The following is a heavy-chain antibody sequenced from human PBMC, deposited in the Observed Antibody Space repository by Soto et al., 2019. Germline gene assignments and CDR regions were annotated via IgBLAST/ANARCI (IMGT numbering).Heavy chain of an antibody. CDR2: ISDTGSSH. CDR1: GFTFSSYG. CDR3: AKDRGGDCPDNSCYFGADY. V-gene: IGHV3-30*18. D-gene: IGHD2-2*01. Sequence: PGGSLRLSCGGSGFTFSSYGMHWVGRAPGKGLECVAVISDTGSSHYYAASVEGRFTISRENSKNTLSLHMDRLRVEDTAVYYCAKDRGGDCPDNSCYFGADYWGQGTPVTVSS. J-gene: IGHJ4*02.